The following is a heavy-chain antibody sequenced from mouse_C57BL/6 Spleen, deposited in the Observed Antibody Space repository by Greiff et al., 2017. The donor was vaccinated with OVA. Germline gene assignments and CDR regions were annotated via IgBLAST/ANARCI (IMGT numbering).Heavy chain of an antibody. V-gene: IGHV1-82*01. Sequence: VKLVESGPELVKPGASVKISCKASGYAFSSSWMNWVKQRPGKGLEWIGRIYPGDGDTNYNGKFKGKATLTADKSSSTAYMQLSSLTSEDSSVYFCARDYGSSYSYYFDYWGQGTTVTVSS. CDR1: GYAFSSSW. D-gene: IGHD1-1*01. J-gene: IGHJ2*01. CDR2: IYPGDGDT. CDR3: ARDYGSSYSYYFDY.